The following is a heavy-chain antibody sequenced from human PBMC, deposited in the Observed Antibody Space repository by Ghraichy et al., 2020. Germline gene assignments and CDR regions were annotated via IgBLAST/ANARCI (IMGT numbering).Heavy chain of an antibody. CDR3: AIRRGLGRLGLGFHYAMGV. CDR2: IFDTGST. D-gene: IGHD7-27*01. J-gene: IGHJ6*02. CDR1: GGSISSSNW. V-gene: IGHV4-4*02. Sequence: ESLNISCAVSGGSISSSNWWNWVRQSPGKGLEWIGEIFDTGSTNYNPSFRSRATISVDKSKNQFSLRLTSVTAADTAVYYCAIRRGLGRLGLGFHYAMGVWGQGTAVTVSS.